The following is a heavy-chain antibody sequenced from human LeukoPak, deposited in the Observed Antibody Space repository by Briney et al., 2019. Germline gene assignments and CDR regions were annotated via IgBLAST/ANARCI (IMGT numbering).Heavy chain of an antibody. D-gene: IGHD1-1*01. Sequence: GGSLRLSCAASGFTFSSYAMSWVRQAPGKGLEWVSTISNSGDATYYADSVKGRFTISRDNSKNTLYPQMNSLRAEDTAVYYCAKAPPYKKYFDYWGQGTLVTVSS. CDR3: AKAPPYKKYFDY. CDR2: ISNSGDAT. J-gene: IGHJ4*02. V-gene: IGHV3-23*01. CDR1: GFTFSSYA.